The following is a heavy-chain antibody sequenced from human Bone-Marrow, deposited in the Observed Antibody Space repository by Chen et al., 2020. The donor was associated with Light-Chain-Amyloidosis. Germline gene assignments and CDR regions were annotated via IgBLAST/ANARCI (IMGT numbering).Heavy chain of an antibody. J-gene: IGHJ3*02. CDR3: ARVLSRDGYNYAFDI. CDR2: IWYDGSNK. V-gene: IGHV3-33*01. CDR1: GFTFSSYG. D-gene: IGHD5-12*01. Sequence: QVQLVESGGGVVQPGRSLRLSCAASGFTFSSYGMHWVRQAPGKGLEWVAVIWYDGSNKYYADSVKGRFTISRDSSKNTLYLQMNSLRAEDTAVYYCARVLSRDGYNYAFDIWGQGTMVTVSS.